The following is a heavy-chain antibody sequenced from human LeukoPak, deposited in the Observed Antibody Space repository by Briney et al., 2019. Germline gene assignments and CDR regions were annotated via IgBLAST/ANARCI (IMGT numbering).Heavy chain of an antibody. J-gene: IGHJ4*02. D-gene: IGHD3-22*01. CDR3: ARGIAGYYDSSGYYVFDY. CDR1: GGSFSGYY. CDR2: INQSGST. V-gene: IGHV4-34*01. Sequence: PSETLSLTCAVYGGSFSGYYWSWIRQPPGKRLEWIGEINQSGSTNYNPSLKSRVTISVDTSKNQFSLKLSSVTAADTAVYYCARGIAGYYDSSGYYVFDYWGQGTLVTVSS.